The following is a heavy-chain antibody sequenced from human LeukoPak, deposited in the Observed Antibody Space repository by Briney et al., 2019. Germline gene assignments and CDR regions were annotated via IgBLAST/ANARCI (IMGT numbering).Heavy chain of an antibody. V-gene: IGHV3-7*01. CDR3: ASGSYFYGWGSEWPYFDY. Sequence: GRSLTLSCAASGFTLSNYWMSWVRQPPGKGLEWVANIKQDGSEKYYVDSVKGRFTICRDNAKHSLYLQMNGLRAEDTAVYYCASGSYFYGWGSEWPYFDYWGEGTLVTVSS. CDR2: IKQDGSEK. CDR1: GFTLSNYW. J-gene: IGHJ4*02. D-gene: IGHD3-10*01.